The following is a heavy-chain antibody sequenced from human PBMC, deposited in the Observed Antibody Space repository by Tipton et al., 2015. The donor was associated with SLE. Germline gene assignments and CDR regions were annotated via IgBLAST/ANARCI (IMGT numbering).Heavy chain of an antibody. CDR1: GGSFSGYF. Sequence: TLSLTCAVDGGSFSGYFWTWIRQPPGKGLEWIGEVSHTAGTDYNPALKSRVTISIDPSKNQFSLNLRSVTAADTAVYYCARVNRVAADVDFWGQGTLVAVSS. CDR2: VSHTAGT. V-gene: IGHV4-34*01. D-gene: IGHD6-13*01. CDR3: ARVNRVAADVDF. J-gene: IGHJ4*02.